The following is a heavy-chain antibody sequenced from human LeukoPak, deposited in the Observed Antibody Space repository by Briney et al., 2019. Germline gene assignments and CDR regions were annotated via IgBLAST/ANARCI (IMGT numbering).Heavy chain of an antibody. V-gene: IGHV1-18*01. D-gene: IGHD5-18*01. CDR1: GYTFTSYG. Sequence: GASVKVSCKASGYTFTSYGITWVRQAPGQGLEWMGWISTFNGDTNYAQKFQGRVTMTTDTSTSTAYMELRRLRSDDTAVYYCARDGTYGYNYFDYWGQGTLVTVSS. J-gene: IGHJ4*02. CDR2: ISTFNGDT. CDR3: ARDGTYGYNYFDY.